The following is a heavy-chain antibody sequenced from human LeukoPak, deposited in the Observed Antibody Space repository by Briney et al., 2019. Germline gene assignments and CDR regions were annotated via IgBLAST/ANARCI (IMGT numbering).Heavy chain of an antibody. CDR3: ARAPLGSSSPWADDAFDI. J-gene: IGHJ3*02. D-gene: IGHD6-13*01. CDR1: GFTFSSYS. V-gene: IGHV3-21*01. Sequence: GGSLRLSCAASGFTFSSYSMNWVRQAPGKGLEWVSSISSSSSYIYYADSVKGRFTISRDNAKNSLYLQMNSLRAEDTAVYYCARAPLGSSSPWADDAFDIWGQGTMVTVSS. CDR2: ISSSSSYI.